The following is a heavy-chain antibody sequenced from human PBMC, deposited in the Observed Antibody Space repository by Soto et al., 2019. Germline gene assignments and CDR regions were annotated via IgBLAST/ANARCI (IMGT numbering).Heavy chain of an antibody. D-gene: IGHD2-15*01. CDR2: IIPIFGTA. J-gene: IGHJ5*02. Sequence: QVQLVQSGAEVKKPGSSVKVSCKASGGTFSSYAISWVRQAPGQGREWMGGIIPIFGTANYAQKFQGRVTITADESTSTASMELSSLRSEDTAVYYCARVGYCSGGSCYAMSTENWFDPWGQGTLVTVSS. V-gene: IGHV1-69*01. CDR1: GGTFSSYA. CDR3: ARVGYCSGGSCYAMSTENWFDP.